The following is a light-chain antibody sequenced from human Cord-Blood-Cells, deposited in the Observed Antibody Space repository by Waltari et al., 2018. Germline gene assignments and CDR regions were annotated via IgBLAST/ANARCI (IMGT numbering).Light chain of an antibody. J-gene: IGKJ1*01. Sequence: EIVITQSPATLAFSPGEKSTLSVRASQSVSSNLAWYQQKPGQAPRLLIYGASTRATGIPARFSGSGSGTEFTLTISSLQSEDFAVYYCQQYNNWPPWTFGQGTKVEIK. CDR2: GAS. V-gene: IGKV3-15*01. CDR1: QSVSSN. CDR3: QQYNNWPPWT.